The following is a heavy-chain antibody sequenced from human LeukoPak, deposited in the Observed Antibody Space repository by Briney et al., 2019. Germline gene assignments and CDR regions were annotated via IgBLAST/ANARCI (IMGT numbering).Heavy chain of an antibody. CDR1: GGSISSGSYY. D-gene: IGHD2-15*01. V-gene: IGHV4-61*02. CDR3: AREVRYCSGGSCYREGFDY. CDR2: IYTSGST. J-gene: IGHJ4*02. Sequence: SQTLSLTCTVSGGSISSGSYYWSWIRQPAGKGLERIGRIYTSGSTNYNPSLKSRVTISVDTSKNQFSLKLSSVTAADTAVYYCAREVRYCSGGSCYREGFDYWGQGTLVTVSS.